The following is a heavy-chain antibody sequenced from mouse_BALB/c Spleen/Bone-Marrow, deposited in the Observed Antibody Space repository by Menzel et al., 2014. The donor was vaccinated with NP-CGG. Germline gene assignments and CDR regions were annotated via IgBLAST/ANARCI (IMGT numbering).Heavy chain of an antibody. CDR2: ISYSGFT. CDR3: SRDYRYDTWFSY. V-gene: IGHV3-2*02. Sequence: EVKLMESGPGLVKPSQSLSLTCTVTGYSITRDYAWNWIRQFPGNKLEWMGYISYSGFTSYNPSLKSRISITRDTSKNQFFLQLNSVTTEDTATYYCSRDYRYDTWFSYWGQGTLVTVSA. J-gene: IGHJ3*01. CDR1: GYSITRDYA. D-gene: IGHD2-14*01.